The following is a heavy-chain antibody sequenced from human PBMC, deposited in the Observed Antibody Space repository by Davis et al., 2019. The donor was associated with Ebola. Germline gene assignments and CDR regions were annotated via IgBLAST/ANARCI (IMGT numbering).Heavy chain of an antibody. CDR2: IDPSDSYT. D-gene: IGHD3-10*01. J-gene: IGHJ6*02. CDR1: GYSFTSYW. V-gene: IGHV5-10-1*01. Sequence: GESLKISCTGSGYSFTSYWISWVRQMPGKGLEWMGRIDPSDSYTNYSPSFQGHVTISADKSISTAYLQWSSLKASDTAMYYCARLGSDGSGSYYYYYGMDVWGQGTTVTVSS. CDR3: ARLGSDGSGSYYYYYGMDV.